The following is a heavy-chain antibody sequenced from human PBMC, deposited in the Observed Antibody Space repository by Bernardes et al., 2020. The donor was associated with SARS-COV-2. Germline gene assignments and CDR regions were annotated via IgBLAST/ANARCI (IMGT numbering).Heavy chain of an antibody. CDR2: IYYSGST. V-gene: IGHV4-61*01. D-gene: IGHD6-13*01. CDR3: ARTPAIAAAGTVDY. Sequence: SETLSLTCTVSGGSVSSGSYYWSWIRQPPGKGLEWIGYIYYSGSTNYNPSLKSRVTISVDTSKNQFSLKLSSVTAADTAVYYCARTPAIAAAGTVDYWGQGTLVTVSS. CDR1: GGSVSSGSYY. J-gene: IGHJ4*02.